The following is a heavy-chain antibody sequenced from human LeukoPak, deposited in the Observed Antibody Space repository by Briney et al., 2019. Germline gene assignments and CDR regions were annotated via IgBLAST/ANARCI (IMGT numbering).Heavy chain of an antibody. CDR1: GFNFKTYA. CDR2: ISYDGNNE. V-gene: IGHV3-30-3*01. Sequence: GGSLRLSCAASGFNFKTYAMHWVRQAPGKGLEWVAVISYDGNNEYYADSVKGRFTISRDNAKNSLYLQMNSLRAEDTAVYYCARDRFEAADSKPPPYYYYGMDVWGQGTTVTVSS. J-gene: IGHJ6*02. D-gene: IGHD6-13*01. CDR3: ARDRFEAADSKPPPYYYYGMDV.